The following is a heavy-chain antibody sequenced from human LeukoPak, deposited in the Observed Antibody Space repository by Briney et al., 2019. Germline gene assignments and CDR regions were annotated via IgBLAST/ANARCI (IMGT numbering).Heavy chain of an antibody. D-gene: IGHD6-13*01. V-gene: IGHV3-23*01. CDR2: ISGSGANT. CDR3: AKRGLTAAGTSFDY. J-gene: IGHJ4*02. CDR1: GYTFRTYA. Sequence: GGSLRLSCAAPGYTFRTYAMSWVRQAPGRGLVWVSTISGSGANTYYADSVKGRFTTSRDNSRTTLFLQMNSLRAEDTALYFCAKRGLTAAGTSFDYWGRGTLVTVSS.